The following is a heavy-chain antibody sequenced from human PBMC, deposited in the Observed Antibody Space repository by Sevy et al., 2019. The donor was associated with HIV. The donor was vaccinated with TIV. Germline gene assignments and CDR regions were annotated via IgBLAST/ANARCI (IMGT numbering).Heavy chain of an antibody. Sequence: GGSLRLSCAASGFTLNNYWMNWVRQAPEKGLEWVANIKQDGSVKYYVDSVKGRFTISRDNARNLVFLQMNSLRVEDTALYYCVRAIAADGSFWGQGTLVTVSS. CDR1: GFTLNNYW. CDR3: VRAIAADGSF. CDR2: IKQDGSVK. D-gene: IGHD6-13*01. J-gene: IGHJ4*02. V-gene: IGHV3-7*01.